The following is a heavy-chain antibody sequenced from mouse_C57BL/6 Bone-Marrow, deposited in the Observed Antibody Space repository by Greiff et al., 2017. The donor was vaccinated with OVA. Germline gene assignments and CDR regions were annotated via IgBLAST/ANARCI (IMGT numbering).Heavy chain of an antibody. CDR2: INPYNGDT. J-gene: IGHJ2*01. D-gene: IGHD2-4*01. Sequence: VQLKQSGPALVKPGDSVKISCKASGYSFTGYFMNWVMQSHGKSLERIGRINPYNGDTFYNQKFMGKATLTVDKYSSTAQWELRSLTSDDSAVDYCARCEYDDDDYFDYWGQGTTLTVSA. CDR3: ARCEYDDDDYFDY. CDR1: GYSFTGYF. V-gene: IGHV1-20*01.